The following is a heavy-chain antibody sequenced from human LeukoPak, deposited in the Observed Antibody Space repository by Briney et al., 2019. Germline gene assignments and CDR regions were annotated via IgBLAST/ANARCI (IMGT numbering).Heavy chain of an antibody. CDR2: IYTSGST. CDR3: AREPLYYDILTGYRGGYYFDY. V-gene: IGHV4-61*02. CDR1: GGSISSGSYY. Sequence: PSETLSLTCTVSGGSISSGSYYWSWIRQPAGKGLEWTGRIYTSGSTNYNPSLKSRVTMSVDTSKNQFSLKLSSVTAADTAVYYCAREPLYYDILTGYRGGYYFDYWGQGTLVTVSS. J-gene: IGHJ4*02. D-gene: IGHD3-9*01.